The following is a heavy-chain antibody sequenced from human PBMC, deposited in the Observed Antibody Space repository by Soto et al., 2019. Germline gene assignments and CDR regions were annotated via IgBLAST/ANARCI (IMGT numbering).Heavy chain of an antibody. J-gene: IGHJ4*02. CDR2: INGDGSST. CDR3: VRGAPFDY. V-gene: IGHV3-74*01. Sequence: PGGSLRLSCAASGYTFSSQWMYWIRQVPGKGLVWVSRINGDGSSTRYADFVQGRFTISRDNAENTLYMQMNSLRAEDTAVYYCVRGAPFDYWGQGTLGTVSA. CDR1: GYTFSSQW.